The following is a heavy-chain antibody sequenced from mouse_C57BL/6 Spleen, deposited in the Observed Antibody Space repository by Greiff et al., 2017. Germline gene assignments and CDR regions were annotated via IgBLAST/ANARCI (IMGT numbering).Heavy chain of an antibody. Sequence: VQLQESGAELARPGASVKLSCKASGYTFTSYGISWVKQRTGQGLEWIGEIYPRSGNTYYNEKFKGKATLTADKSSSTAYMELRSLTSEDSAVYFCARGGAYGNYRAYWGQGTLVTVSA. CDR1: GYTFTSYG. J-gene: IGHJ3*01. CDR3: ARGGAYGNYRAY. D-gene: IGHD2-1*01. V-gene: IGHV1-81*01. CDR2: IYPRSGNT.